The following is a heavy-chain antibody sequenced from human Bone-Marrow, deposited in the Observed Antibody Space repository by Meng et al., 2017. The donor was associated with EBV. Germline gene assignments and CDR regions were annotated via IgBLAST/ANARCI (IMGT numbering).Heavy chain of an antibody. CDR2: IIPIFGTA. CDR1: GGTFSSYA. D-gene: IGHD5-24*01. J-gene: IGHJ4*02. V-gene: IGHV1-69*01. CDR3: ARVEDGYLKTPHFDY. Sequence: GRLGQAGAEGKKPGSPVKVSCKASGGTFSSYAISWVRQAPGQGLEWMGGIIPIFGTANYAQKFQGRVTITADESTSTAYMELSSLRSEDTAVYYCARVEDGYLKTPHFDYWGQGTLVTVSS.